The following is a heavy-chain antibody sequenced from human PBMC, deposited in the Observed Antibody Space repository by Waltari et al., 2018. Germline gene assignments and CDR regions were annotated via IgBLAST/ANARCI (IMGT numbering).Heavy chain of an antibody. Sequence: QVQLVESGGGVVQPGRSLRLSCAASGFTFSSYAMHWVRQAPGKGLEGVAVISYDGSNKYYADSVKGRFTISRDNSKNTLYLQMNSLRAEDTAVYYCASTYSSGWYQSDYWGQGTLVTVSS. CDR1: GFTFSSYA. CDR3: ASTYSSGWYQSDY. V-gene: IGHV3-30*01. J-gene: IGHJ4*02. CDR2: ISYDGSNK. D-gene: IGHD6-19*01.